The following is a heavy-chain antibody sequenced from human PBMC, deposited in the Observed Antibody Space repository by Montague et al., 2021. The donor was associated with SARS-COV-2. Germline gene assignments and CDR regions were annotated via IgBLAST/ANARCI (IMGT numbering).Heavy chain of an antibody. CDR2: IHYSGST. J-gene: IGHJ4*03. V-gene: IGHV4-39*07. CDR1: GGSISSNSYY. D-gene: IGHD6-13*01. CDR3: ARVGREQLVRLSGFDD. Sequence: SETLSLTCTVSGGSISSNSYYWGWLRPPPGKGLVWIGSIHYSGSTYYNPSLQRRVTIAEDTTKNHFSMKLSSATAAAAAVYYWARVGREQLVRLSGFDDWGQGTLVTVSS.